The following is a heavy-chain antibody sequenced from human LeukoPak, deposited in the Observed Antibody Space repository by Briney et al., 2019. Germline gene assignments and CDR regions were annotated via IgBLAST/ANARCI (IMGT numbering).Heavy chain of an antibody. D-gene: IGHD1-26*01. Sequence: GGSLRLSCAASGFTFSSYSMNWVRQAPGKGLEWVSYINTGSSTMYYADSVKGRFTISRDNAKNSLYLQMNSLRAEDTAVYYCARYVVGATGDYYGMDVWGQGTTVTVSS. CDR3: ARYVVGATGDYYGMDV. V-gene: IGHV3-48*04. J-gene: IGHJ6*02. CDR1: GFTFSSYS. CDR2: INTGSSTM.